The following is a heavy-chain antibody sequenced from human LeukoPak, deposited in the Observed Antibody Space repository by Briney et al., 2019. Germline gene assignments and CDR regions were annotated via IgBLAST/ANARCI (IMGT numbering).Heavy chain of an antibody. J-gene: IGHJ4*02. CDR2: ISGSGAAT. Sequence: GGSLRLSCAASEFTGFTFSGSAMSWVRQAPGKGLEWVSAISGSGAATFYADSVKGRFTISRDNSKNTLYLQVNSLRVEDTAVYYCARDEVTCSSPNCYFVYWGQGTRVTVSS. V-gene: IGHV3-23*01. D-gene: IGHD2-2*01. CDR1: EFTGFTFSGSA. CDR3: ARDEVTCSSPNCYFVY.